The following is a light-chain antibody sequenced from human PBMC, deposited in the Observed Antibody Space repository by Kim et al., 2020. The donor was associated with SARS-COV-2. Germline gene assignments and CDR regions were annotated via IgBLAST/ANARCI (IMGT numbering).Light chain of an antibody. CDR2: AAS. Sequence: SVGDRFTITCRASQSISSYLNWYQQKPGKAPKLLIYAASSLQSGVPSRFSGSGSGTDFTLTISSLQPEDFATYYCQQSYSTLTWTFGQGTKVDIK. CDR3: QQSYSTLTWT. V-gene: IGKV1-39*01. CDR1: QSISSY. J-gene: IGKJ1*01.